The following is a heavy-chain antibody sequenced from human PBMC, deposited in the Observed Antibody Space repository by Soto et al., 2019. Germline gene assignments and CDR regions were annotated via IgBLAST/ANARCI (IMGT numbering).Heavy chain of an antibody. CDR1: GFTFGSYG. J-gene: IGHJ4*02. V-gene: IGHV3-33*01. D-gene: IGHD2-2*01. CDR3: ARGDCSSTSCYPNIAAAGTLDY. Sequence: PGGSLRLSCAASGFTFGSYGMHWVRQAPGKGLEWVAVIWYDGSNKYYADSVKGRFTISRDNSKNTLYLQMNSLRAEDTAVYYCARGDCSSTSCYPNIAAAGTLDYWGQGTLVT. CDR2: IWYDGSNK.